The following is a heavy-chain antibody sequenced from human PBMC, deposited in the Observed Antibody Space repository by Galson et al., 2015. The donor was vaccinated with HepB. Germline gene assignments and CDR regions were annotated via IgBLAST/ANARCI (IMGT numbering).Heavy chain of an antibody. J-gene: IGHJ4*02. CDR3: ARPFGVVRPFDY. CDR1: GFTFSSYA. D-gene: IGHD3-3*01. CDR2: ISYDGSNK. Sequence: SLRLSCAASGFTFSSYAMHWVRQAPGKGLEWVAVISYDGSNKYYADSVKGRFTISRDNSKNTLYLQMNSLRAEDTAVYYCARPFGVVRPFDYWGQGTLVTVSS. V-gene: IGHV3-30-3*01.